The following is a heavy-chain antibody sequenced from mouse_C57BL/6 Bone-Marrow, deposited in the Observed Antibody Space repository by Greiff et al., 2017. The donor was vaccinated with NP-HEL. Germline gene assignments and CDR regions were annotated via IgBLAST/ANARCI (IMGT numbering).Heavy chain of an antibody. CDR1: GYSITSGYY. CDR3: ARGTRLRPFDY. D-gene: IGHD2-4*01. CDR2: ISYDGSN. Sequence: ESGPGLVKPSQSLSLTCSVTGYSITSGYYWNWIRQFPGNKLEWMGYISYDGSNNYNPSLKNRISITRDTSKNQFFLKLNSVTTEDTATYYCARGTRLRPFDYWGQGTTLTVSS. J-gene: IGHJ2*01. V-gene: IGHV3-6*01.